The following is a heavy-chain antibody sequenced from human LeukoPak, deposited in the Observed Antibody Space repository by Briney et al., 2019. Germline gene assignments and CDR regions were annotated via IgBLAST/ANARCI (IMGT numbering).Heavy chain of an antibody. CDR1: GFTFSSYS. CDR2: ISSSSTTI. J-gene: IGHJ4*02. CDR3: ARGSQWLAPFDY. D-gene: IGHD6-19*01. Sequence: GRSLRLSCAASGFTFSSYSMNWDRHAPGKGLECVSYISSSSTTIYYADSVKGRFTISRDNAKNSLYLQVNSVRAEDTAVYYCARGSQWLAPFDYWGQGTLVTVSS. V-gene: IGHV3-48*01.